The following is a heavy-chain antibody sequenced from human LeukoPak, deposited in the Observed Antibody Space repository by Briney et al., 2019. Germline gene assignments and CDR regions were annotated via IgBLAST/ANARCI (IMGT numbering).Heavy chain of an antibody. CDR2: INPNSGGT. CDR1: GYTFTGYY. J-gene: IGHJ5*02. V-gene: IGHV1-2*02. Sequence: APVKVSCKASGYTFTGYYMHWVRQAPGQGPEWMGWINPNSGGTNYAQKFQGRVTMTRDTSISTAYMELSRLRSDDTAVYYCARVLMGIVVVPAAISNWFDPWGQGTLVTVSS. CDR3: ARVLMGIVVVPAAISNWFDP. D-gene: IGHD2-2*01.